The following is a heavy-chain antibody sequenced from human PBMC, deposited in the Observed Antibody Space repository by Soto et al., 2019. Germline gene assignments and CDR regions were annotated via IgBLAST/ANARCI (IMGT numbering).Heavy chain of an antibody. CDR1: GGTFSSYA. CDR2: IIPIFGTA. J-gene: IGHJ4*02. D-gene: IGHD2-15*01. Sequence: QVQLVQSGAEVKKPGSSVKVSCKASGGTFSSYAISWVRQAPGQGLEWMGGIIPIFGTANYAQKFQGRVTITAEESTSTAYMELSSLRSEDTAVYYCARVPAPVSGGNTYYFDYWGQGTLVTVSS. V-gene: IGHV1-69*12. CDR3: ARVPAPVSGGNTYYFDY.